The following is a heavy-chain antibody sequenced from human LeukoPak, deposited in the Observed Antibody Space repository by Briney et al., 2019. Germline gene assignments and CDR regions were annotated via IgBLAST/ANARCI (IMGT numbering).Heavy chain of an antibody. V-gene: IGHV3-23*01. CDR1: GFTFSSYA. CDR3: AKDPGAGYYFDY. J-gene: IGHJ4*02. Sequence: PGGSLRLSCAASGFTFSSYAMSWVRQAPGKGLEWVSAISGSGGSTYYADSVKGRFTISRDNSKNTLCLQMNSLRAEDTAVYYCAKDPGAGYYFDYWGQGTLVTVSS. D-gene: IGHD3-10*01. CDR2: ISGSGGST.